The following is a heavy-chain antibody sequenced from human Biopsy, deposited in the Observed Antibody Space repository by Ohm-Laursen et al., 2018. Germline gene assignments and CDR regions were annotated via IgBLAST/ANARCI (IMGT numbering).Heavy chain of an antibody. V-gene: IGHV3-30*03. CDR2: ISYDGSGE. J-gene: IGHJ2*01. Sequence: SLRLSCAATGFTFTSYAMHWVRQAPGKGLEWVAVISYDGSGEHYADSLQGRFIISRDNPKNTVDLQMNSLRAEDTAVYFCARDGKRWDYSTYFSWHFDLWGRGTLLTVSS. CDR1: GFTFTSYA. D-gene: IGHD4-11*01. CDR3: ARDGKRWDYSTYFSWHFDL.